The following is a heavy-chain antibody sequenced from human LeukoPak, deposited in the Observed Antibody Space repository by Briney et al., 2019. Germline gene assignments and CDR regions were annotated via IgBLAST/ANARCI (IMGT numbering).Heavy chain of an antibody. J-gene: IGHJ4*02. CDR1: GGSISSGSYY. V-gene: IGHV4-61*02. CDR2: IYTSGST. Sequence: SETLSLTCTVSGGSISSGSYYWSWIRQPAGKGLEWIGRIYTSGSTNYNPSLKSRVTISVDTSKNQFSLKLSSVTAADTAVYYCARGHIVVVGDAFDIWGQGTLVTVSS. CDR3: ARGHIVVVGDAFDI. D-gene: IGHD2-21*01.